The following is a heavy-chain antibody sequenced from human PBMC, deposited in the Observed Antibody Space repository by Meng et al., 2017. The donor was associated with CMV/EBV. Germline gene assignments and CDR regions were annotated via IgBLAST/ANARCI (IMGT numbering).Heavy chain of an antibody. CDR3: ARNLIYCSSTSCYEGGAFDI. CDR2: IKQDGSEK. D-gene: IGHD2-2*01. CDR1: GFTFCSYW. J-gene: IGHJ3*02. Sequence: SLTISCAASGFTFCSYWMSWVRQARGKGLVWVANIKQDGSEKYYVDSVNGRFTISRDNDKTSLYLQMNSLRAEDTAVYYCARNLIYCSSTSCYEGGAFDIWGQGTMVTVSS. V-gene: IGHV3-7*01.